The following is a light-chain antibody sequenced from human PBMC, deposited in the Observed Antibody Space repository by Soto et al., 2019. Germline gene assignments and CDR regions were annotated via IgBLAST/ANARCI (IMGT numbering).Light chain of an antibody. J-gene: IGKJ5*01. V-gene: IGKV3D-15*01. CDR3: QQYNNWPPIT. CDR2: GAS. CDR1: QSITGK. Sequence: DIVLITTPDSPAFALGERTTISCRVSQSITGKVVWYQQKSGQAPRLLIYGASTRATGIPARFSGSGSGTEFTLSISSLQSEDSAVYYCQQYNNWPPITFGQGTRLEIK.